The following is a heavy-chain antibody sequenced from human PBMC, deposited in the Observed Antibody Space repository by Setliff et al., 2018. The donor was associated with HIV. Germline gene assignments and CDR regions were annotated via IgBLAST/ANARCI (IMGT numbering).Heavy chain of an antibody. Sequence: GGSLRLSCAASGFTFSIYTINWVRQAPGKGLEWVSSISSSGNYINYADSVKGRFTISRDNAKNSLDLQMNSLRAEDTAVYFCARSESSGYSLPYTRFDAWGQGALVNVSS. V-gene: IGHV3-21*01. J-gene: IGHJ5*02. CDR1: GFTFSIYT. D-gene: IGHD3-22*01. CDR3: ARSESSGYSLPYTRFDA. CDR2: ISSSGNYI.